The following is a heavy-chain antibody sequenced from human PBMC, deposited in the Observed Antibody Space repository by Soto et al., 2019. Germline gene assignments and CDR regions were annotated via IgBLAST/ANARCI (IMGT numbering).Heavy chain of an antibody. CDR1: GGTFSSYA. Sequence: SGQVCCEASGGTFSSYAISGVRQAHGQGLEWMGGIIPIFGTANYAQKFQGRVTITADESTSTAYMELISLISEDTAVYYCARGNTIFGVVIPYIWFDPWGQGTQVNV. J-gene: IGHJ5*02. D-gene: IGHD3-3*01. V-gene: IGHV1-69*13. CDR2: IIPIFGTA. CDR3: ARGNTIFGVVIPYIWFDP.